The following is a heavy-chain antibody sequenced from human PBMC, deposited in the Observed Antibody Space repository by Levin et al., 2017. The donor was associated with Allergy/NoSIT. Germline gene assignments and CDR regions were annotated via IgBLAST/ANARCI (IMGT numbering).Heavy chain of an antibody. V-gene: IGHV3-30-3*01. J-gene: IGHJ4*02. CDR1: GFTFSSYA. Sequence: PGGSLRLSCAASGFTFSSYAMHWVRQAPGKGLEWVAVISYDGSNKYYADSVKGRFTISRDNSKNTLYLQMNSLRAEDTAVYYCARGGARAAAAAYHFDYWGQGTLVTVSS. CDR3: ARGGARAAAAAYHFDY. CDR2: ISYDGSNK. D-gene: IGHD6-13*01.